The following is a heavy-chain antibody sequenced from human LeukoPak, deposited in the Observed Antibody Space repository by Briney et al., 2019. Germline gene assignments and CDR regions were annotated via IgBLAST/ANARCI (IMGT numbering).Heavy chain of an antibody. CDR2: INHSGST. J-gene: IGHJ4*02. Sequence: PSETLSLTCAVYGGSFSGYYWSWIRQPPGKGLEWIGEINHSGSTNYNPSLKSRVTISVDTSKNQFSLKLSSVTAADTAVYYCARGGGDFYGSGSFSYYSDYWGQGTLVTVSS. V-gene: IGHV4-34*01. CDR1: GGSFSGYY. CDR3: ARGGGDFYGSGSFSYYSDY. D-gene: IGHD3-10*01.